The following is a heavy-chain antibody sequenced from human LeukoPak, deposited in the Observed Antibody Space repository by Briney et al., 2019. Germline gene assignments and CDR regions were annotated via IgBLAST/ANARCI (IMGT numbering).Heavy chain of an antibody. CDR1: GFTFSSYA. Sequence: PGGSLRLSCAASGFTFSSYAMSWVRQAPGKGLEWVSAISGSGGSTYYADSVKGRFTISRDNAKNSLYLQMNSLRAEDTAVYYCARPANIVGATIPDYWGQGTLVTVSS. CDR3: ARPANIVGATIPDY. CDR2: ISGSGGST. J-gene: IGHJ4*02. D-gene: IGHD1-26*01. V-gene: IGHV3-23*01.